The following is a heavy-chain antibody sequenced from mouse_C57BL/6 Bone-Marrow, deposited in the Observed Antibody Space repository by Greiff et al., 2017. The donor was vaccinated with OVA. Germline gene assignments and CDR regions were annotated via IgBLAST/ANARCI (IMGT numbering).Heavy chain of an antibody. D-gene: IGHD4-1*01. CDR2: IYPGDGDT. CDR1: GYAFSSSW. V-gene: IGHV1-82*01. Sequence: VKLMESGPELVKPGASVKISCKASGYAFSSSWMNWVKQRPGKGLEWIGRIYPGDGDTNYNGKFKGKATLTADKSSSTAYMQLSSLTSEDSAVYFCARGGTGKYFDYWGQGTTLTVSS. CDR3: ARGGTGKYFDY. J-gene: IGHJ2*01.